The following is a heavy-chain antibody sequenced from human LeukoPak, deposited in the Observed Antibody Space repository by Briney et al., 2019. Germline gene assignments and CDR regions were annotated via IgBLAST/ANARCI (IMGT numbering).Heavy chain of an antibody. D-gene: IGHD4-23*01. CDR2: ISSSGRSI. CDR1: GFTFSDYE. CDR3: PRDSPANGNIGCLDY. V-gene: IGHV3-48*03. J-gene: IGHJ4*02. Sequence: TLRLSCAASGFTFSDYEMNCVRQAPGKGLEWVSFISSSGRSIYYADSVKGRFTISRDNAKNSLPLHMNSLTPQATAFFYFPRDSPANGNIGCLDYWGEKTLVTVSS.